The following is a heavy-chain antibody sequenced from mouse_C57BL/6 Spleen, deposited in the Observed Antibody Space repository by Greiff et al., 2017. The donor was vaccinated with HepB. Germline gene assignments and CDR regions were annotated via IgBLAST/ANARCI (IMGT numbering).Heavy chain of an antibody. V-gene: IGHV1-26*01. D-gene: IGHD1-1*01. Sequence: VQLQQSGPELVKPGASVKISCKASGYTFTDYYMNWVKQSHGKSLEWIGDINPNNGGTSYNQKFKGKATLTVDKSSSTAYMELRSLTSEDSAVYYCARLITTVVDWYFDVWGTGTTVTVSS. J-gene: IGHJ1*03. CDR2: INPNNGGT. CDR1: GYTFTDYY. CDR3: ARLITTVVDWYFDV.